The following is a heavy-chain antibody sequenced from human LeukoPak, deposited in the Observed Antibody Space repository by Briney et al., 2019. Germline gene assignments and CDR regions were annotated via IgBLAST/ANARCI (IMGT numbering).Heavy chain of an antibody. Sequence: HPGGSLRLSCAASGFTFSSYAMSWGRQAPGKGLEWVSVISGSGGSTYYADSVKGRFTISRDNSKNTLYLQMNSLRAEDTAVYYCAKDHPGGIGGLSFDYWGQGTLVTVSS. CDR1: GFTFSSYA. V-gene: IGHV3-23*01. CDR3: AKDHPGGIGGLSFDY. J-gene: IGHJ4*02. D-gene: IGHD1-14*01. CDR2: ISGSGGST.